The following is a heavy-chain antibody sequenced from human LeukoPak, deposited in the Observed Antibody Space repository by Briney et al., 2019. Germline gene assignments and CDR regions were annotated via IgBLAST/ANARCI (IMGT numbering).Heavy chain of an antibody. J-gene: IGHJ3*02. Sequence: TGGSLRLSCAASGFTFGDYGVGWVRQAPGKGLEWVSGINWNGGSTGYADPVKGRFTISRDNAKNSLYLQMNSLRAEDTALYYCARVTLVGAFDIWGQGTMVTVSS. CDR1: GFTFGDYG. CDR3: ARVTLVGAFDI. V-gene: IGHV3-20*04. D-gene: IGHD1-26*01. CDR2: INWNGGST.